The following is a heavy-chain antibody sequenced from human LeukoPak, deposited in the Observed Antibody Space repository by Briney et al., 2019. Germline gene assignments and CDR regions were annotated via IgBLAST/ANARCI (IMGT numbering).Heavy chain of an antibody. V-gene: IGHV3-20*04. D-gene: IGHD6-13*01. CDR3: ARGTLNAAATDFDY. CDR2: INWNGGST. Sequence: GGSLRLSCAASGFTFDDYGVSWVRQAPGKGLEWVSGINWNGGSTGYADSVKGRFTISRDNAKNSLYLQMNSLRAEDTALYYCARGTLNAAATDFDYWGQGTLVTVSS. CDR1: GFTFDDYG. J-gene: IGHJ4*02.